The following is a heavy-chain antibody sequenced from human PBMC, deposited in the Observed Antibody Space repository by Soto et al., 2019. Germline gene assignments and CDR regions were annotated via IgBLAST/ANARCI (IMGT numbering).Heavy chain of an antibody. CDR2: VYYTGGT. J-gene: IGHJ6*02. Sequence: QVQLQESGPGLVKPSQTLSLTCTVSGGSISSPDYYWNWIRQPPGKGLEWIGYVYYTGGTYYNPSLKGRVTMSVDTSKNQFSLRLRSVTAADTAVFYCARVSLKTVRYGMDVWGQGTTVTVSS. CDR3: ARVSLKTVRYGMDV. D-gene: IGHD3-16*01. V-gene: IGHV4-30-4*01. CDR1: GGSISSPDYY.